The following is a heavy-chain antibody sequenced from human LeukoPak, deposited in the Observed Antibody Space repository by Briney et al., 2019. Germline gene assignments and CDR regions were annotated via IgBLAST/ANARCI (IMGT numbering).Heavy chain of an antibody. D-gene: IGHD2-8*02. CDR1: GFIFTTYA. Sequence: GGSLRLSCAASGFIFTTYAMHWVRQAPGKGLEWVAVISYDGNNKYYTDSMKGRFTISRDNSKNMVYLQMSSLRADDTALYYCARDGPLAGAGPGDWGQGTLVTVSS. V-gene: IGHV3-30-3*01. CDR2: ISYDGNNK. J-gene: IGHJ4*02. CDR3: ARDGPLAGAGPGD.